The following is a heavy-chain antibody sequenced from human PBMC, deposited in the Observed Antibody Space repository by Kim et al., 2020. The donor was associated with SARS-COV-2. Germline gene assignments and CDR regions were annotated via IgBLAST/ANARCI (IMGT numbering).Heavy chain of an antibody. CDR2: INPSSGST. CDR3: ARSDFWSGYTYNN. D-gene: IGHD3-3*01. Sequence: ASVKVSCKVSGYSFTSYYLHWVRQAPGQGLEWVGIINPSSGSTSYAQKFQGRVTVTRDTSTSTVYMELSSLRSEDTAVYYCARSDFWSGYTYNNWGQGTLVTVSS. V-gene: IGHV1-46*01. J-gene: IGHJ4*02. CDR1: GYSFTSYY.